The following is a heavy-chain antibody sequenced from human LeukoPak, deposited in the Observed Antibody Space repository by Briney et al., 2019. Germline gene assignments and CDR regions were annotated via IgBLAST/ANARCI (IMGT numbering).Heavy chain of an antibody. D-gene: IGHD4-23*01. J-gene: IGHJ4*02. Sequence: SETLSLTCTVSGGSISSGDYYWSWIRQPPGKGLEWIGYIYHSGSTYYNPSLKSRVTISVDRSKNQFSLKLSSVTAADTTVYYCARAPAAFGGNSFDYWGQGTLVTVSS. CDR1: GGSISSGDYY. CDR3: ARAPAAFGGNSFDY. CDR2: IYHSGST. V-gene: IGHV4-30-2*01.